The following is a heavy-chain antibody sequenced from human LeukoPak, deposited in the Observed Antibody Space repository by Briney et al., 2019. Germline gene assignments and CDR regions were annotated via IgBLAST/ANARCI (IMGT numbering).Heavy chain of an antibody. CDR3: ARGVISPIAAAGTSYFDY. CDR1: GGTFNTYA. CDR2: IIPIFGTA. J-gene: IGHJ4*02. V-gene: IGHV1-69*06. Sequence: GASVKVSCKASGGTFNTYAISWVRQAPGQGLEWMGGIIPIFGTANYAQKFQGRVTITADKSTSTAYMELSSLRSEDTAVYYCARGVISPIAAAGTSYFDYWGQGTLVTVSS. D-gene: IGHD6-13*01.